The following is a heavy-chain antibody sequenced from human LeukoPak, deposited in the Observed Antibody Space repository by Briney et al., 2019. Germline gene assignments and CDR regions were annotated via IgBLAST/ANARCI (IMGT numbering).Heavy chain of an antibody. Sequence: RPWGSLRLSCAASGNYWMHWVRQAPGKGLVWVSHINSDGSWTSYADSVKGRFTISKDNAKNTVYLQMNNLRAEDTAVYYCVSFYETYWGRGTLVTVSS. CDR1: GNYW. J-gene: IGHJ4*02. V-gene: IGHV3-74*01. CDR2: INSDGSWT. D-gene: IGHD2-2*01. CDR3: VSFYETY.